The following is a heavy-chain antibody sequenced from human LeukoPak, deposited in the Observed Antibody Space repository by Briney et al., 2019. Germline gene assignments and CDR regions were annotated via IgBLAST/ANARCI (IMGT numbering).Heavy chain of an antibody. V-gene: IGHV4-30-4*01. CDR1: GGSMISADTY. J-gene: IGHJ5*02. CDR2: FYYNGRT. D-gene: IGHD4-17*01. CDR3: ARVDLDYGDSS. Sequence: TTSQTLSLTCTVSGGSMISADTYWTWIRQSPGKGLEWIGYFYYNGRTYYNPSLKSRVAISIDTSNSQFSLKVNSVTAADTAVYYCARVDLDYGDSSWGQGTLVTVSS.